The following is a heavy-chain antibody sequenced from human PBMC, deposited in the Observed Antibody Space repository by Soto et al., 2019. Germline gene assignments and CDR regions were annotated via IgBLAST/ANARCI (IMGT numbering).Heavy chain of an antibody. V-gene: IGHV5-51*01. Sequence: PGESLKISCKGSGYSFTNYWICWVRHMPGEGLEWMGLIYPGDSDTIYSPSFQGQVTIPAYKSINTDYLQWSSLKAAATAMYYCARRITMDWGVVPHAFDIWGQGTVVTVSS. J-gene: IGHJ3*02. CDR1: GYSFTNYW. D-gene: IGHD3-10*01. CDR2: IYPGDSDT. CDR3: ARRITMDWGVVPHAFDI.